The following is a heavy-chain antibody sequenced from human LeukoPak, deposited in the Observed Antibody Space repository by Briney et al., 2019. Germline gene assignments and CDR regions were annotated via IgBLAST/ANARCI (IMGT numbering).Heavy chain of an antibody. J-gene: IGHJ4*02. CDR3: ARYXGDYSCADY. D-gene: IGHD4-17*01. CDR1: GFTFSSYS. Sequence: PGGSLRLSCAASGFTFSSYSMNWVRQAPGKGLEWVSSISSSSSYIYYADSVKGRFTISRDNAKNSLYLRMNSLRAEDTAVYYCARYXGDYSCADYWGQGTLVTVSS. CDR2: ISSSSSYI. V-gene: IGHV3-21*01.